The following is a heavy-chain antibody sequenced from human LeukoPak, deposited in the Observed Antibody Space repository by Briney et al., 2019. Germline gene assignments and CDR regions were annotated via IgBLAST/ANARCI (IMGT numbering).Heavy chain of an antibody. D-gene: IGHD3/OR15-3a*01. CDR3: ARQTGSGLFILP. Sequence: PSETLSLTCTVSGGSISSSSYYWGWIRQPPGKGLEWIGSIFYSGSTYYNPSLKSRVTISVDTSKNQFSLRLTSVTAADTAVYYCARQTGSGLFILPGGQGTLVTVSS. V-gene: IGHV4-39*01. CDR1: GGSISSSSYY. J-gene: IGHJ4*02. CDR2: IFYSGST.